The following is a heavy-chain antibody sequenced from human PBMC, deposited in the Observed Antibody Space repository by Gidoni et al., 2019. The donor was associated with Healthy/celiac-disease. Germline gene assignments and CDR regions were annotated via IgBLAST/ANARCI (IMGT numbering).Heavy chain of an antibody. CDR3: ARHEAGYSSSIGTLDY. Sequence: QLQLQESRPALLQPSETLSLPCTVSGCSVSSSSYYWGWIRQPPGKGLEWIGSIYYSGSTYYNPSLKSRVTISVDTSKNQFSLKLSSVTAADTAVYYCARHEAGYSSSIGTLDYWGQGTLVTVSS. V-gene: IGHV4-39*01. CDR1: GCSVSSSSYY. J-gene: IGHJ4*02. D-gene: IGHD6-13*01. CDR2: IYYSGST.